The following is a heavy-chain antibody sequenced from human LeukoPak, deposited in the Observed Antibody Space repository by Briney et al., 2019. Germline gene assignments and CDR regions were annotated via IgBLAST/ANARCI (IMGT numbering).Heavy chain of an antibody. CDR3: AKVRGTYSSGYFFDY. Sequence: GGALRVSCAASGFTFDNYAMHWVRQAPGKGLEWLSIISWNSGYIGYADSVKGRFTISRDNAKKSLDLQMNSLRAEDTAFYYCAKVRGTYSSGYFFDYWGKGTLVTVSS. D-gene: IGHD6-19*01. CDR1: GFTFDNYA. J-gene: IGHJ4*02. V-gene: IGHV3-9*01. CDR2: ISWNSGYI.